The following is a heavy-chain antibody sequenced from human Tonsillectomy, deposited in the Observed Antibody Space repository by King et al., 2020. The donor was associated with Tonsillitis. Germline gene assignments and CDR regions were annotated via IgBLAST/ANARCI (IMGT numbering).Heavy chain of an antibody. CDR2: VYHTGRT. D-gene: IGHD3-10*01. CDR3: ARELDYGSGSMGVDY. CDR1: GYFITSGHW. V-gene: IGHV4-38-2*02. Sequence: VQLQESGPGLVKPSETLALTCTVSGYFITSGHWWGWIRQPPGKGLEWIGSVYHTGRTFYNPSLKSRVTVPEDTSKNQFSLKLKSVTAADTAVYYCARELDYGSGSMGVDYWGQGALVTVAS. J-gene: IGHJ4*02.